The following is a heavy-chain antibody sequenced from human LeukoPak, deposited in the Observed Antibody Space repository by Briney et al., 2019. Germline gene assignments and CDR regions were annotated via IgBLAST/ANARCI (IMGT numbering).Heavy chain of an antibody. J-gene: IGHJ6*02. Sequence: ASVKVSCKASGGTFSSYAISWVRQAPGQGLEWMGRIIPILGIANYAQKFQGRVTITADKSTSTAYMELSSLRSEDTAVYYCARDEVPAEDDYGMDVWGQGTTVTVSS. D-gene: IGHD2-2*01. V-gene: IGHV1-69*04. CDR2: IIPILGIA. CDR1: GGTFSSYA. CDR3: ARDEVPAEDDYGMDV.